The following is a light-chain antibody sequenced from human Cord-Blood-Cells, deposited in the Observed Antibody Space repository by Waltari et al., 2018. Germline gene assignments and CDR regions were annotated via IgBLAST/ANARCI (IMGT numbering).Light chain of an antibody. CDR2: WAS. J-gene: IGKJ4*01. CDR1: QSVLYSSNNKNY. CDR3: QQYYSTPLT. Sequence: DIAMTQSPDSLAVSLGERATIKCKSSQSVLYSSNNKNYLAWYQQKPGQPPKLLIYWASTRESGVPDRFSGSGSGTDFTLTISSLQAEDVAVYYCQQYYSTPLTFGGGTKVEIK. V-gene: IGKV4-1*01.